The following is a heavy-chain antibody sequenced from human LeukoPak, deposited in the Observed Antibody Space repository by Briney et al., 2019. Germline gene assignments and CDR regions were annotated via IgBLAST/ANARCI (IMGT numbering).Heavy chain of an antibody. Sequence: GRSLRLSCAASGFTFSSYAMSWVRQAPGKGLEWVSAISGSGGSTYYADSVKGRFTISRDNSKNTLYLQMNSLRAEDTAVYYCAKHVVVVPAPSHRLLVFDYWGQGTLITVSS. J-gene: IGHJ4*02. CDR1: GFTFSSYA. CDR2: ISGSGGST. V-gene: IGHV3-23*01. CDR3: AKHVVVVPAPSHRLLVFDY. D-gene: IGHD2-2*01.